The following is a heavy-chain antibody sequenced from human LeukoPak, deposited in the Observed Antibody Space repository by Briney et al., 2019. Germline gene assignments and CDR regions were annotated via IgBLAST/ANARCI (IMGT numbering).Heavy chain of an antibody. Sequence: SETLSLTCTVSGGSISSSSYYWGWLRQPPGKGREWIGSIYYSGSTYYNPSLKSRVTISVDTSKNQFSLKLSSVTAADTAVYYCARRDYDFWSHDYWGQGTLVTVSS. V-gene: IGHV4-39*01. CDR1: GGSISSSSYY. D-gene: IGHD3-3*01. CDR3: ARRDYDFWSHDY. CDR2: IYYSGST. J-gene: IGHJ4*02.